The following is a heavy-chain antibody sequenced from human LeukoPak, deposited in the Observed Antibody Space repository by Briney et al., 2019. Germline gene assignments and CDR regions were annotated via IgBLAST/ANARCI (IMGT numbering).Heavy chain of an antibody. CDR2: ISWNSGSI. CDR1: GFTFDDYA. CDR3: AKEGAYCSGGSCYFDY. V-gene: IGHV3-9*01. J-gene: IGHJ4*02. Sequence: PGGSLRLSCAASGFTFDDYAMHWVRQAPGKGLEWVSGISWNSGSIGYADSVKGRFTISRDNAKNSLYLQMNSLRAGDTALYYCAKEGAYCSGGSCYFDYWGQGTLVTVST. D-gene: IGHD2-15*01.